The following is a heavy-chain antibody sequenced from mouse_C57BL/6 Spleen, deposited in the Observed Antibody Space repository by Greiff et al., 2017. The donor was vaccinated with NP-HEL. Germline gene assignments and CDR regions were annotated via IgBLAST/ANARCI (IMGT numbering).Heavy chain of an antibody. V-gene: IGHV1-19*01. CDR1: GYTFTDYY. D-gene: IGHD1-1*01. CDR3: ARSLYYYGSSLHWYFDV. CDR2: INPYNGGT. Sequence: VQLQQSGPVLVKPGASVKMSCKASGYTFTDYYMNWVKQSHGKSLEWIGVINPYNGGTSYNQKFKGKATLTVDKSSSTAYMELNSLTSEDSAVYDCARSLYYYGSSLHWYFDVWGTGTTVTVSS. J-gene: IGHJ1*03.